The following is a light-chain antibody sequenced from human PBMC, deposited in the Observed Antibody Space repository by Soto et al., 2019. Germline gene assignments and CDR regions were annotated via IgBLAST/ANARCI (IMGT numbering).Light chain of an antibody. CDR3: QQYNGYWT. J-gene: IGKJ1*01. CDR1: QSISGS. V-gene: IGKV1-5*03. CDR2: EAS. Sequence: GDRVTITCRASQSISGSLAWYQQKPGKAPKLLIYEASNLKRGVPSRFSGSGSGTEYTLTISSLQPDDSASYYCQQYNGYWTFGQGTRVEIK.